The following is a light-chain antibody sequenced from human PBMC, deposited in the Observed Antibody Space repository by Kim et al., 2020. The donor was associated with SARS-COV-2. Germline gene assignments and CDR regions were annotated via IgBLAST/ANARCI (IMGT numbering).Light chain of an antibody. Sequence: NFVSWYQQHPGRAPKLIIYDVTKRPSGISDRFSGSKSGNTASLIVSGLQTEDEADYYCSSYTSIKSSVLFGGGTKVTVL. CDR2: DVT. J-gene: IGLJ2*01. CDR3: SSYTSIKSSVL. CDR1: NF. V-gene: IGLV2-14*03.